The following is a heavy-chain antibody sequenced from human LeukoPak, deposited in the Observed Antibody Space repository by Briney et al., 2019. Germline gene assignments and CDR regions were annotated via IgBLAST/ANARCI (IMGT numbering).Heavy chain of an antibody. CDR1: GGSISSYY. J-gene: IGHJ4*02. CDR3: ARDMGLQFSEVPAPAY. CDR2: IYYSGST. V-gene: IGHV4-59*01. D-gene: IGHD5-24*01. Sequence: SETLSLTCTVSGGSISSYYWSWIRQPPGKGLEWIGYIYYSGSTNYNPSLKSRVTISVDTSKNQFSLKLSSVTAADTAVYYCARDMGLQFSEVPAPAYWGQGTLVTVSS.